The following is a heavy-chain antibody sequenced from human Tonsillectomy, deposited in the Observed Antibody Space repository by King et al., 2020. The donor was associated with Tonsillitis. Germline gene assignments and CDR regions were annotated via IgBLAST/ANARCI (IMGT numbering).Heavy chain of an antibody. Sequence: VQLVESGPEVKKPGASVKVSCKASGYTFTTYGISWVRQAPGQGLEWMGWISAYTGNTNYAQRFQGRVTMTTDTSTSTAYMELRSLRSDDTAVSYCARACSTTSCPLTPTHVWGQGTTVTVSS. J-gene: IGHJ6*02. CDR2: ISAYTGNT. CDR1: GYTFTTYG. D-gene: IGHD2-2*01. CDR3: ARACSTTSCPLTPTHV. V-gene: IGHV1-18*01.